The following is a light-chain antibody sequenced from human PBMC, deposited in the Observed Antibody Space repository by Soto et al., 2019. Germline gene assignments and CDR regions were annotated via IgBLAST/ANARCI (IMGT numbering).Light chain of an antibody. V-gene: IGLV1-40*01. Sequence: QPVLTQPPSVSGAPGQRVTISCTGSSSNIGAGYDVHWYQQLPGKAPKLLIYGNSNRPSGVPDRFSGSKSGTSASLAITGLQAEDEADYYCQSYDSSLSAVVFGGGTKLTVL. J-gene: IGLJ3*02. CDR1: SSNIGAGYD. CDR3: QSYDSSLSAVV. CDR2: GNS.